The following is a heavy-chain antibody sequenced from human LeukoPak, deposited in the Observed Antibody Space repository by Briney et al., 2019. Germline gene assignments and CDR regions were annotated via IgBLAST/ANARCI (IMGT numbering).Heavy chain of an antibody. J-gene: IGHJ3*02. D-gene: IGHD6-19*01. CDR3: AINESSGWYPLVAFDI. CDR1: GGSISSSSYY. CDR2: IYYSGST. V-gene: IGHV4-39*01. Sequence: SETLSLTCTVSGGSISSSSYYWGWIRQPPGKGLEWIGSIYYSGSTYYNPSLKSRVTISVDTSKSQFSLKLSSATAADTAVYYCAINESSGWYPLVAFDIWGQGTMVTVSS.